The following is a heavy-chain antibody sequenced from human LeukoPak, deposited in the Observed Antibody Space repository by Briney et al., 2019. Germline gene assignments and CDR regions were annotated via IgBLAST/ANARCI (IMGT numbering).Heavy chain of an antibody. D-gene: IGHD3-3*01. Sequence: GGSLRLSCAASGFTFSSYAMSWVRQAPGKGLEWVSVISGSGGSTYYADSVKGRFTISRDNSKNTLYLQMNSLRAEDTAVYYCAKKGGSYDFWSGYNPTTGGYYYYYMDVWGKGTTVTVSS. CDR1: GFTFSSYA. J-gene: IGHJ6*03. V-gene: IGHV3-23*01. CDR3: AKKGGSYDFWSGYNPTTGGYYYYYMDV. CDR2: ISGSGGST.